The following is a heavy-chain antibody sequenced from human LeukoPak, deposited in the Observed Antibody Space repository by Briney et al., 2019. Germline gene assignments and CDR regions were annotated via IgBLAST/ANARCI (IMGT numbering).Heavy chain of an antibody. J-gene: IGHJ3*02. CDR3: ARGGLRQCPGINCYLLPFHM. D-gene: IGHD2-2*01. V-gene: IGHV1-2*02. CDR1: GYTFTDYY. Sequence: ASVKVSCKASGYTFTDYYIHWVRQAPGQGLEWMGWIIADPNNHVTNYGQNFQGRVTLTGDTSINTAYVELSSLTSDDTAVYYCARGGLRQCPGINCYLLPFHMWGQGTKVTVSS. CDR2: IIADPNNHVT.